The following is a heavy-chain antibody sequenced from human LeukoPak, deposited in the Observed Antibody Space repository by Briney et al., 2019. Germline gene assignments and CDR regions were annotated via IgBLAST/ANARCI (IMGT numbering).Heavy chain of an antibody. CDR3: ATHRGFGELLSSLDY. CDR1: EFTFSSYA. V-gene: IGHV3-23*01. D-gene: IGHD3-10*01. J-gene: IGHJ4*02. CDR2: ISGSGDST. Sequence: AGGSLRLSCAASEFTFSSYAMSWVRQAPGKGLEWVSVISGSGDSTYYADSVKGRFTISRDNSKNTLYLQMNSLRAEDTAVFYCATHRGFGELLSSLDYWGQGALVIVSS.